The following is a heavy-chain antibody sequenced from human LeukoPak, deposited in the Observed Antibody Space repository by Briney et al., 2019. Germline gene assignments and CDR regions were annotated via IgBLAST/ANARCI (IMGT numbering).Heavy chain of an antibody. CDR3: ARDRMDTLDGMDV. D-gene: IGHD5-18*01. J-gene: IGHJ6*04. Sequence: GGSLRLSCAASGFTFSSYSMNWVRQAPGKGLEWVSSISSSSSYIYYAGSVKGRFTISRDNAKNSLYLQMNSLRAEDTAVYYCARDRMDTLDGMDVWGKGTTVTVSS. V-gene: IGHV3-21*01. CDR1: GFTFSSYS. CDR2: ISSSSSYI.